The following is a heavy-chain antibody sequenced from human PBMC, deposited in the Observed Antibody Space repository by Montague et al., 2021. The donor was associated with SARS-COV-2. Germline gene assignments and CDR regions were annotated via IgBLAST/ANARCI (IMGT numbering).Heavy chain of an antibody. Sequence: SETLSLTCTVSGGSISSSYWTWIRQPPGKGLEWIGYIYYSGSTSYNPSLKSRVTMSVDTSKNQFSLKLSSVTAADTAVYYCARSPGSYSTFDFWGQGTLVTVSS. CDR1: GGSISSSY. CDR3: ARSPGSYSTFDF. V-gene: IGHV4-59*08. J-gene: IGHJ4*02. D-gene: IGHD3-10*01. CDR2: IYYSGST.